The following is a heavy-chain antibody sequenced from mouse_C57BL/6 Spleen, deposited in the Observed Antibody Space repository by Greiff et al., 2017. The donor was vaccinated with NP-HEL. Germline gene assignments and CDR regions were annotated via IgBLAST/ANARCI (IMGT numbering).Heavy chain of an antibody. CDR2: INPSSGYT. J-gene: IGHJ1*03. D-gene: IGHD4-1*01. V-gene: IGHV1-7*01. CDR3: ARDWDYWYFDV. CDR1: GYTFTTYS. Sequence: QVQLKESGAELAKPGASVKLSCKASGYTFTTYSMHWVKQRPGQGLEWVGYINPSSGYTKYNQKFKDKATLTADKSSSTAYMQLSSLTYEDSAVYYCARDWDYWYFDVWGTGTTVTVSS.